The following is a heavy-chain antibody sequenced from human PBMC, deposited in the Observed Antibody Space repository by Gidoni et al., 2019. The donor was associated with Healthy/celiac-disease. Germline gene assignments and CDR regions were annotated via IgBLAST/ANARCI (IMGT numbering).Heavy chain of an antibody. CDR3: ARRRAAGVYGMDV. D-gene: IGHD6-13*01. J-gene: IGHJ6*02. CDR2: ITHSGST. V-gene: IGHV4-34*01. CDR1: GGSFSGYY. Sequence: VQLQQWGPGLLKPSETLSPTCAVYGGSFSGYYWSWIRQPPRKGLEWIGEITHSGSTNYNPSLKSRVTISVDTSKNQFSLKLSSVTAADTAVYYCARRRAAGVYGMDVWGQGTTVTVSS.